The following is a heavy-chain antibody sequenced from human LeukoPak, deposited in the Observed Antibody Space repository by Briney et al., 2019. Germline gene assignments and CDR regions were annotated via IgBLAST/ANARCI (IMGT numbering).Heavy chain of an antibody. CDR3: ARALRGDIVVVPAAADWFDP. Sequence: SQTLSLTCTVSGGSISSGGYYWSWIRQPPGKGLEWIGYIYHSGSTYYNPSLKSRVTISVDRSKNQFSLKLSSVTAADTAVYYCARALRGDIVVVPAAADWFDPXGXGTLVTVSS. J-gene: IGHJ5*02. CDR1: GGSISSGGYY. D-gene: IGHD2-2*01. V-gene: IGHV4-30-2*01. CDR2: IYHSGST.